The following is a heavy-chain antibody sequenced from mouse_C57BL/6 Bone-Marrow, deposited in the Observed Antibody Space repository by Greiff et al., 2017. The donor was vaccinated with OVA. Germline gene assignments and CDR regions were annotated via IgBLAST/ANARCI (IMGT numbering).Heavy chain of an antibody. CDR3: ARSAGSSHWYFDV. CDR2: INPSNGGT. J-gene: IGHJ1*03. CDR1: GYTFTSYW. D-gene: IGHD1-1*01. Sequence: VQLQQPGTELVKPGASVKLSCKASGYTFTSYWMHWVKQRPGQGLEWIGNINPSNGGTNYNEKFKSKATLTVDKSSSTAYMQLSSLTSEDSAVYYCARSAGSSHWYFDVWGTGTTVTVSS. V-gene: IGHV1-53*01.